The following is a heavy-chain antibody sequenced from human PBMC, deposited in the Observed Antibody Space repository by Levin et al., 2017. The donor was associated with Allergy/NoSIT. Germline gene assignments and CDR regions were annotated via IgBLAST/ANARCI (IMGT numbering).Heavy chain of an antibody. CDR1: GESFGGSY. V-gene: IGHV4-34*01. CDR2: IHHTGRT. CDR3: ARGLPYGSGSYYFDN. D-gene: IGHD3-10*01. J-gene: IGHJ4*02. Sequence: SQTLSLTCAVYGESFGGSYWSWVRQSPGKGLVWVGEIHHTGRTNYNPSLESRLTMSVDTSKNQFSLNLKSVTAADTAVYYCARGLPYGSGSYYFDNWGQGTLVTVSS.